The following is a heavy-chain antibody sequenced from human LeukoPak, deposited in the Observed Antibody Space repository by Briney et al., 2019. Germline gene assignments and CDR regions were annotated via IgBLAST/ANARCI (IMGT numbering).Heavy chain of an antibody. CDR1: GFTFSTYS. V-gene: IGHV3-21*01. Sequence: GGSLRLSCAASGFTFSTYSMNWLRQAPGKGLEWVSSISSTSYYIYYADSVKGRFTISRDNAKNSLYLQMNSLRGEDTAVYYCARNPPWGDYGDFGGGYYYYYMDVWGKGTTVTVSS. CDR3: ARNPPWGDYGDFGGGYYYYYMDV. J-gene: IGHJ6*03. CDR2: ISSTSYYI. D-gene: IGHD4-17*01.